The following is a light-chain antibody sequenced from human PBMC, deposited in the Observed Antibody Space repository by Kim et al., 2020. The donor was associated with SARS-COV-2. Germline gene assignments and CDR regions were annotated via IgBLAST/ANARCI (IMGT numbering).Light chain of an antibody. J-gene: IGKJ3*01. V-gene: IGKV1-39*01. Sequence: DIQMTQSPSSLSASVGDRVTITCLASQSISSYLNWYQQKPGKAPKLLIYAASSLQSGVPSRFSGSGSGTDFTLTISSLQPEDFATYYCQQSYGTPFTFGPGTKVDIK. CDR1: QSISSY. CDR3: QQSYGTPFT. CDR2: AAS.